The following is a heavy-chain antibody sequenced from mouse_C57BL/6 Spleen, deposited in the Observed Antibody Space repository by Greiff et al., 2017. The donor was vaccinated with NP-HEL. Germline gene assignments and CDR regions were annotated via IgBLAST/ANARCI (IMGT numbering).Heavy chain of an antibody. CDR3: ARGDGSSGFWFAY. CDR2: IYPGDGDT. CDR1: GYAFSSYW. V-gene: IGHV1-80*01. J-gene: IGHJ3*01. Sequence: QVQLKQSGAELVKPGASVKISCKASGYAFSSYWMNWVKQRPGKGLEWIGQIYPGDGDTNYNGKFKGKATLTADKSSSTAYMQLSSLTSEDSAVYFCARGDGSSGFWFAYWGQGTLVTVSA. D-gene: IGHD3-2*02.